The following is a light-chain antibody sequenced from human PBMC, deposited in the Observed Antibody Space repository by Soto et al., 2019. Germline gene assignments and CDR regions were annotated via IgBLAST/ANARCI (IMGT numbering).Light chain of an antibody. CDR1: QSVSLS. Sequence: EIVMTQSPATLSLSPGGRATLSCRASQSVSLSLAWYQQKPVQAPRLLIHEASNRATGIPARFSGSGSGTDFTLTISSLEPEDFAVYYCQHRNNWLWTFGQGTKVDIK. V-gene: IGKV3-11*01. CDR2: EAS. CDR3: QHRNNWLWT. J-gene: IGKJ1*01.